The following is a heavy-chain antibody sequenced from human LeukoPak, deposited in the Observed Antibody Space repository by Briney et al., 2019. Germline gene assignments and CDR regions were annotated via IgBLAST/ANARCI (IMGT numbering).Heavy chain of an antibody. J-gene: IGHJ6*03. V-gene: IGHV3-30*03. CDR3: ARGLSPYYYYYMDV. CDR1: GFTFSSYS. CDR2: ISYGGSNK. Sequence: GGCLRLSCATSGFTFSSYSMTWVRQAPGKGLEWVAVISYGGSNKYYADSVKGRFTISRDNSKNTLYLQMNSLRAEDTAVYYCARGLSPYYYYYMDVWGKGTTVTVSS.